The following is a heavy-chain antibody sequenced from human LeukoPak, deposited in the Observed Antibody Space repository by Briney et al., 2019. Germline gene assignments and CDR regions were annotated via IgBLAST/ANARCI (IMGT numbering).Heavy chain of an antibody. Sequence: GGSLRLSCAASGFTFSNYGMHWVRQAPGKGLKWVSFISFDGSNKYYADSVKGRFTISRDNSKNTLYLQMNSLRAEDTAVYYCATEDEDYYFYMDVWGKGTTVTISS. J-gene: IGHJ6*03. V-gene: IGHV3-30*03. D-gene: IGHD2-15*01. CDR1: GFTFSNYG. CDR2: ISFDGSNK. CDR3: ATEDEDYYFYMDV.